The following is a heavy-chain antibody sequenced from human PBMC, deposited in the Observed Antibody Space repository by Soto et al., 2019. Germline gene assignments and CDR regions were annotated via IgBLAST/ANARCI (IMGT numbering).Heavy chain of an antibody. D-gene: IGHD6-19*01. V-gene: IGHV1-8*01. CDR3: ARGRKGPRHSNGWYVY. Sequence: ASVKVSCKASGYTFTSYDSNWVRQATGQGLEWMGWMNPNSGNTGYAQKFQGRVTMTRNTSIRTAYMELSSLRSEDTAVYYCARGRKGPRHSNGWYVYWGQGTLVTVSS. CDR1: GYTFTSYD. J-gene: IGHJ4*02. CDR2: MNPNSGNT.